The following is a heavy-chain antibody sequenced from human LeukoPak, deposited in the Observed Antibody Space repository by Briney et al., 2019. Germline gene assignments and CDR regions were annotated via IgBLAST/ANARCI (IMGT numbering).Heavy chain of an antibody. CDR1: RFTFSSYG. CDR3: AKIYGDYVWGDY. Sequence: GGSLRLSCAASRFTFSSYGMHWVRQAPGKGLEWVAFIRYDGSNKYYADSVKGRFTISRDNSKNTLYLQMNSLRAEDTAVYYCAKIYGDYVWGDYWGQGTLVTVSS. V-gene: IGHV3-30*02. CDR2: IRYDGSNK. D-gene: IGHD4-17*01. J-gene: IGHJ4*02.